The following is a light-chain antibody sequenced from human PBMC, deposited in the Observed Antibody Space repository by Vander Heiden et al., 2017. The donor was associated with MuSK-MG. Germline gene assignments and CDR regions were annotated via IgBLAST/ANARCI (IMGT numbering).Light chain of an antibody. J-gene: IGKJ2*01. CDR1: QTLRITY. CDR2: GAS. V-gene: IGKV3-20*01. CDR3: QQEGSSPYT. Sequence: VLPQSPGTLSLSPGERATRSCRASQTLRITYIAWYQQKPGQAPRLVIYGASSRATGTPLRFSDSGSGTDFTLTINRLEPEDFAVYYCQQEGSSPYTFGQGTKVEI.